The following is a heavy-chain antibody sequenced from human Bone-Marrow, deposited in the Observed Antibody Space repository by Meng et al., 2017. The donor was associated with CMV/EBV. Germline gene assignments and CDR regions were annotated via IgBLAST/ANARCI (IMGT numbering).Heavy chain of an antibody. Sequence: SETLSLTCTVSGGSISSYYWSWIRQPPGKGLEWIGYIYYSGSTNYNPSLKSRVTISVDTSKNQFSLKLSSVTAADTAVYYCARTRKEWLFINWFDPWGQGTLVTFSS. J-gene: IGHJ5*02. V-gene: IGHV4-59*12. CDR3: ARTRKEWLFINWFDP. CDR1: GGSISSYY. D-gene: IGHD3-3*01. CDR2: IYYSGST.